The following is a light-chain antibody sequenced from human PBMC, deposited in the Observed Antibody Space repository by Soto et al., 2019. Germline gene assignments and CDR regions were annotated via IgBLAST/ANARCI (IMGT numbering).Light chain of an antibody. V-gene: IGLV2-14*01. Sequence: QSALTQPASVSGSPGQSITISCTGTSSDVGGYNYVSWYQQHPGKAPTLMIYDVSNRPSGVSNRFSGSKSGNTAPLTISGLQAEDEADYYCSSYTSSSNVVFGGGTKLTVL. CDR2: DVS. J-gene: IGLJ2*01. CDR1: SSDVGGYNY. CDR3: SSYTSSSNVV.